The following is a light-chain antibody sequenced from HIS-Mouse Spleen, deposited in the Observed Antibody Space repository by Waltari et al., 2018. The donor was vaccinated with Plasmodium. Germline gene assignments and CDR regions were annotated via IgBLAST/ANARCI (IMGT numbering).Light chain of an antibody. V-gene: IGLV1-47*01. Sequence: QSVLTQPPSASGTPGQRVTIPCSGSSSTIGSNYVYWYHQLPGTAPKLLIYRNNQRPSGVPDRFSGSKSGTSASLAISGLRSEDEADYYCAAWDDSLSVWVFGGGTKLTVL. CDR2: RNN. CDR3: AAWDDSLSVWV. CDR1: SSTIGSNY. J-gene: IGLJ3*02.